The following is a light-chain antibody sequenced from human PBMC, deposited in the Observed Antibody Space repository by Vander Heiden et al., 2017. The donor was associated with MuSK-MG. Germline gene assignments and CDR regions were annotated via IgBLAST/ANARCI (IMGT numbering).Light chain of an antibody. J-gene: IGKJ1*01. V-gene: IGKV1-39*01. Sequence: DIQMTQSPSFLSASVGDRVTITCRASQGISSYLAWYQHKPGKAPKVLIHGASSLQSGVPSRFRGSRSGADFTLIIRSLQSEDFATYYCQQSYSPPRTFGQGTKVEIK. CDR1: QGISSY. CDR3: QQSYSPPRT. CDR2: GAS.